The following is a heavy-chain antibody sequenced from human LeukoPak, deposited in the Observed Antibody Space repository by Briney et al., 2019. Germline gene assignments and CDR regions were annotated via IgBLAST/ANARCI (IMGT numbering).Heavy chain of an antibody. Sequence: PSETLSLTCAVSGGSISSNNWWIWVRQSPEKGLEWIGEIYHDGSTNYNPSLKSRVTISMDKSKNQLSLKLNFVTAADTAVYYCARDLTLYDSQPNDYWGQGTLVTVSS. J-gene: IGHJ4*02. D-gene: IGHD3-22*01. CDR3: ARDLTLYDSQPNDY. V-gene: IGHV4-4*02. CDR2: IYHDGST. CDR1: GGSISSNNW.